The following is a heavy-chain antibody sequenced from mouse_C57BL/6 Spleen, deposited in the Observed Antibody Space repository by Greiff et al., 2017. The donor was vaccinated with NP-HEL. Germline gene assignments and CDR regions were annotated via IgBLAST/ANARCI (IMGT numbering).Heavy chain of an antibody. V-gene: IGHV5-6*01. CDR3: ARQGGLRRGFDY. CDR1: GFTFSSYG. CDR2: ISSGGSYT. J-gene: IGHJ2*01. Sequence: EVQLVESGGDLVKPGGSLKLSCAASGFTFSSYGMSWVRQTPDKRLEWVATISSGGSYTYYPDSVKGRFTISRDNAKNTLYLQMSSLKSEDTAMYYCARQGGLRRGFDYWGQGTTLTVSS. D-gene: IGHD2-2*01.